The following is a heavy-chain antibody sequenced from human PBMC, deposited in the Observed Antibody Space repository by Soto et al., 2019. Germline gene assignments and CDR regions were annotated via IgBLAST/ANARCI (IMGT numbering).Heavy chain of an antibody. D-gene: IGHD3-10*01. Sequence: GESLKISCKGSGYSFTSYWISWVRRMPGKGLEWMGRIDSSDSYTNYSPFFQGHVTISADKSISTAYLQWSSLKASDTAMYYFARHQDYGSGSYYNGLINWFDPWGQGTLVTVSS. J-gene: IGHJ5*02. CDR2: IDSSDSYT. V-gene: IGHV5-10-1*01. CDR1: GYSFTSYW. CDR3: ARHQDYGSGSYYNGLINWFDP.